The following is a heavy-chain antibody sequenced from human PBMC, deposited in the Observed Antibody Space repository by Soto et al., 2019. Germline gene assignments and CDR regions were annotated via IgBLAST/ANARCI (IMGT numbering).Heavy chain of an antibody. CDR2: TNEDGSII. D-gene: IGHD1-26*01. V-gene: IGHV3-74*01. J-gene: IGHJ4*02. CDR3: TRDIGVCGAY. Sequence: EVQLVESGGGLVQPGGSLRLSCAASGFTFSSYWMHWVRQAPGKGLVWVSRTNEDGSIINYAASVKGRFTISRDNAKDILYLELNSLRVEDTAVYYWTRDIGVCGAYWGQGALVTVSS. CDR1: GFTFSSYW.